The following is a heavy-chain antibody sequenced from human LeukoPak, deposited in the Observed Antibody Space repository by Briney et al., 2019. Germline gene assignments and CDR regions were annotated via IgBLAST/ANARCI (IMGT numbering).Heavy chain of an antibody. D-gene: IGHD6-13*01. J-gene: IGHJ4*02. V-gene: IGHV4-34*01. CDR2: INHSGST. CDR1: GGSFSGYY. CDR3: ARGSSWQRYFDY. Sequence: PSETLSLTCAVYGGSFSGYYWSWIRQPPGKGLEWIGEINHSGSTNYNPSLKSRVTISVDTSKNQLSLKLSSVTAADTAVYYCARGSSWQRYFDYWGQGTLVTVSS.